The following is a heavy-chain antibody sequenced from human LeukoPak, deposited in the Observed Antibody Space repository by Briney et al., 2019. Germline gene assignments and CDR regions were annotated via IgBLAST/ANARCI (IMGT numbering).Heavy chain of an antibody. J-gene: IGHJ5*02. D-gene: IGHD2-15*01. CDR1: GGTFSSYA. V-gene: IGHV1-69*13. CDR2: IIPIFGTA. CDR3: ARVPPDCSGGSCYSTNNWSDP. Sequence: SVKVSCKASGGTFSSYAISWVRQAPGQGLEWMGGIIPIFGTANYAQKFQGRVTITADESTSTAYMELSSLRSEDTAVYYCARVPPDCSGGSCYSTNNWSDPWGQGTLVTVSS.